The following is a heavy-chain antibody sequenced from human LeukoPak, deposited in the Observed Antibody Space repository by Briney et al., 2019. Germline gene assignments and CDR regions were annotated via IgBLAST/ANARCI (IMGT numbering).Heavy chain of an antibody. Sequence: NPGGSLRLSCAASGFTFSAYSMNWVRQAPGKGLEWVSSISSGSRYIYYADSVKGRFTISRDNAKDSLYLQMNSLRAEDTAVYYCATCSGGNCYHSDDHWGQGTLVTVSP. J-gene: IGHJ5*02. D-gene: IGHD2-15*01. CDR2: ISSGSRYI. V-gene: IGHV3-21*01. CDR3: ATCSGGNCYHSDDH. CDR1: GFTFSAYS.